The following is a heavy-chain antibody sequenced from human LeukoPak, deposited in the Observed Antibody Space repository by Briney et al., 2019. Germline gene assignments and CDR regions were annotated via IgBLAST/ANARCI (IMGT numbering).Heavy chain of an antibody. D-gene: IGHD3-3*01. V-gene: IGHV1-18*01. CDR1: GYTFTSYG. Sequence: ASVKVSCKASGYTFTSYGISWVRQAPGQGLEWMGWISAYNGNTNYAQKLQGRVTMTTDTSTSTAYMELRSLRSDDTAVYYCARDSRFLEWLLTGDYWGQGTLVTVSS. CDR2: ISAYNGNT. CDR3: ARDSRFLEWLLTGDY. J-gene: IGHJ4*02.